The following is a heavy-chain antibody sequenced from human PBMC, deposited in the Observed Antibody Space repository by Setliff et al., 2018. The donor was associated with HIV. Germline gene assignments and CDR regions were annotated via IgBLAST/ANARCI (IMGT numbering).Heavy chain of an antibody. J-gene: IGHJ4*02. D-gene: IGHD3-22*01. V-gene: IGHV3-48*03. CDR2: ISISGFTI. Sequence: PGGSLRLSCAASGFIFKNYDMNWVRQAPGKGLEWVSFISISGFTIHYGDSVKGRFTVSRDNTRNSLSLQLNSLQAEDTAIYYCAKELAASGLGYFDSWGRGSLVTVSS. CDR1: GFIFKNYD. CDR3: AKELAASGLGYFDS.